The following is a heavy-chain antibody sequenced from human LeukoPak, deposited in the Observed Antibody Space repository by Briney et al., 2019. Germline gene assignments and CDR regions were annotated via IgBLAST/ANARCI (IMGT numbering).Heavy chain of an antibody. CDR2: INHSGST. CDR1: GGSFSDYY. Sequence: ESSETLSLTCAVYGGSFSDYYWSWIRQPPGKVLEWIGEINHSGSTNSNPSLKSRVTISIDTSKNQFSLKLSSVTAADTAVYYCARPTIALLAFDIWGQGTMVTVSS. V-gene: IGHV4-34*01. J-gene: IGHJ3*02. D-gene: IGHD5-24*01. CDR3: ARPTIALLAFDI.